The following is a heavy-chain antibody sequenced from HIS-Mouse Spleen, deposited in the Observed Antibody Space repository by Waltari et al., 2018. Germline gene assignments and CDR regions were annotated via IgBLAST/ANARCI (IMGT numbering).Heavy chain of an antibody. CDR3: AREDSWGKTLVGATLDY. J-gene: IGHJ4*02. D-gene: IGHD1-26*01. Sequence: QVQLVQSGAEVKKPGASVKVSCKASGYTFTGYYMHWVRQAPGQGLEWMGWINPNRGGTNYARKFQGRVTMTRETSISTAYMELSRLRSDDTAVYYCAREDSWGKTLVGATLDYWGQGTLVTVSS. V-gene: IGHV1-2*02. CDR1: GYTFTGYY. CDR2: INPNRGGT.